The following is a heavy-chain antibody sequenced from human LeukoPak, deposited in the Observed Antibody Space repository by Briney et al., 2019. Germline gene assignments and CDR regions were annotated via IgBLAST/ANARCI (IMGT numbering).Heavy chain of an antibody. D-gene: IGHD6-19*01. V-gene: IGHV4-59*08. J-gene: IGHJ4*02. CDR1: GGSISSYY. Sequence: SETLSLTCTVSGGSISSYYWSWIRQPPGKGLEWIGYIYYSGSTNYNPSLKSRVTISVDTSKNQSSLKLSSVTAADTAVYYCAGRGIAVADYPYWGQGTLVTVSS. CDR2: IYYSGST. CDR3: AGRGIAVADYPY.